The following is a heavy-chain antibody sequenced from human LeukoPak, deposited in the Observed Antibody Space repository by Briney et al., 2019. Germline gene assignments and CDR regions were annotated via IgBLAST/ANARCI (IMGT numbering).Heavy chain of an antibody. CDR3: ARNRVATGTHGRYYDMDV. Sequence: PGGSLRLSCAASGLTFSRYWMSWVRQAPGKGLEWVANIKQDGSEKYYVDSVKGRFTISRDNAKNSLYLQMNSLRAEDTAVYYCARNRVATGTHGRYYDMDVWGQGTTVTVSS. CDR1: GLTFSRYW. CDR2: IKQDGSEK. V-gene: IGHV3-7*04. J-gene: IGHJ6*02. D-gene: IGHD1-1*01.